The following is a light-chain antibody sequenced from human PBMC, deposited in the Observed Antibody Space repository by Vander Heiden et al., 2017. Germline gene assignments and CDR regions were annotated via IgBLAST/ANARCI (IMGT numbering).Light chain of an antibody. J-gene: IGKJ3*01. Sequence: EIVLTQSPATLSLSPGERATLSCRASQSVSSYLAWYQQKPGQAPRLLIYDASNRATGIPARFSGSGSGTDFTLTISSLEPEDFAVYYCQPRSNWPPVFGPGTKVDIK. CDR2: DAS. CDR1: QSVSSY. V-gene: IGKV3-11*01. CDR3: QPRSNWPPV.